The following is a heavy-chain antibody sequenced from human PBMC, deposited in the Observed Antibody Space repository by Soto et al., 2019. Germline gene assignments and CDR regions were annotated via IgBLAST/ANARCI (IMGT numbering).Heavy chain of an antibody. Sequence: SGPTLVNPTQTLTLTCTLSGFSLSTSGVGVGWIRQPPGKALEWLALIYWDDDKRYSPSLKSRLTITKDTSKNQVVLTMTNMDPVDTATYYCAHLLGREWLRLGIFDYWGQGTLVTVSS. CDR2: IYWDDDK. V-gene: IGHV2-5*02. CDR1: GFSLSTSGVG. D-gene: IGHD5-12*01. J-gene: IGHJ4*02. CDR3: AHLLGREWLRLGIFDY.